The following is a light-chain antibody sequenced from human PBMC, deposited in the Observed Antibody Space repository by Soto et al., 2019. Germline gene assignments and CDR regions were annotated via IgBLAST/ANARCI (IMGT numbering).Light chain of an antibody. J-gene: IGLJ2*01. CDR1: SSNLGADYD. V-gene: IGLV1-40*01. Sequence: QSVLTQPPAVSGAPGQRVTISCTGRSSNLGADYDVHWYQHLPGTAPKLLIYANSNRPSGVPGRFSGSKSGTSASLAITGLQTEDEADCYCQSYDNSLSGVVFGGGTKVTVL. CDR2: ANS. CDR3: QSYDNSLSGVV.